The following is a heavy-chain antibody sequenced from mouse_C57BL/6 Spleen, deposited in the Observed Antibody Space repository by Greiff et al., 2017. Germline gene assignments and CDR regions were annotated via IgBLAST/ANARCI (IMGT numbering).Heavy chain of an antibody. CDR3: TRDRGYDYDGAWFAY. Sequence: EVKLVESGEGLVKPGGSLKLSCAASGFTFSSYAMSWVRQTPEKRLEWVAYISSGGDYIYYADTVKGRFTISRDNARNTLYLQMSSLKSEDTAMXYCTRDRGYDYDGAWFAYWGQGTLVTVSA. J-gene: IGHJ3*01. CDR2: ISSGGDYI. V-gene: IGHV5-9-1*02. CDR1: GFTFSSYA. D-gene: IGHD2-4*01.